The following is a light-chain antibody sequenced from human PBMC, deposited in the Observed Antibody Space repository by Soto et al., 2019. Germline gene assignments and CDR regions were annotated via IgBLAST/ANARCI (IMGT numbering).Light chain of an antibody. J-gene: IGLJ2*01. V-gene: IGLV3-1*01. CDR3: QGWDSSTVV. CDR1: KLGDKY. Sequence: SYELPQPPSVSVSPGQTASITCSGDKLGDKYACWYQQKPGQSPVLVIYQDSKRPSGIPERFSGSNSGNTATLTISGTQAMDEADYYCQGWDSSTVVFGGGTKVTVL. CDR2: QDS.